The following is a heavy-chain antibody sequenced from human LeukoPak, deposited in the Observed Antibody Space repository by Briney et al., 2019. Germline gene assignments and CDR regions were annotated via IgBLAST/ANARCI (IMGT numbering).Heavy chain of an antibody. CDR2: IYYSGST. CDR1: GGPISSSSYY. CDR3: ARVGINCSSTSCYAPGVFDY. Sequence: SETLSLTCTVSGGPISSSSYYWGWIRQPPGKGLEWIGSIYYSGSTYYNPSLKSRVTISVDTSKNQFSLKLSSVTAADTAVYYCARVGINCSSTSCYAPGVFDYWGQGTLVTVSS. J-gene: IGHJ4*02. V-gene: IGHV4-39*07. D-gene: IGHD2-2*01.